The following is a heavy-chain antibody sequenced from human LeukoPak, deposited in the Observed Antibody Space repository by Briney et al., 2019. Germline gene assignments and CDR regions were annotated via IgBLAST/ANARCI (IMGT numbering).Heavy chain of an antibody. J-gene: IGHJ3*02. CDR2: VKSKADDGTT. CDR1: GFSFTNTW. V-gene: IGHV3-15*01. Sequence: GGSLRLSCEASGFSFTNTWMSWVRQAPGKGLEWVGRVKSKADDGTTDYAAPVQGGFTISRDDSKNTLSLQMNSLKTEDTAVYYCATEGGSGSYYGDDAFDMWGQGTMVTVSS. D-gene: IGHD3-10*01. CDR3: ATEGGSGSYYGDDAFDM.